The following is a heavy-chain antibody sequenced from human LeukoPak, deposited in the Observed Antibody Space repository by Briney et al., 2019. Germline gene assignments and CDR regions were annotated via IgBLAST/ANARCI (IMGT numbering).Heavy chain of an antibody. V-gene: IGHV1-69*02. CDR1: GGTFSSYT. CDR2: IIPILGIA. Sequence: ASVKVSCKASGGTFSSYTISWVRQAPGQGLEWMGRIIPILGIANYAQKFQGRVTITADKSTSTAYMELSSLRSEDTAVYYCASTARWVGAEGGAFDIWGQGTMVTVSS. D-gene: IGHD1-26*01. CDR3: ASTARWVGAEGGAFDI. J-gene: IGHJ3*02.